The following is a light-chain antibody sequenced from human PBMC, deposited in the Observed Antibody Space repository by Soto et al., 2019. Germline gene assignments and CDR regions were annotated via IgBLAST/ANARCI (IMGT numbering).Light chain of an antibody. V-gene: IGKV3D-20*02. CDR3: QQRNIWPPVT. CDR2: GAS. Sequence: EIVMTPSPATLSVSPGERATLSCRASQSVSSNYLAWYQKRPGRAPRLLIYGASSRDTGIPDRFSGSGSGTDFTLTISRLEPEDFAVYYCQQRNIWPPVTFGQGTRLEIK. CDR1: QSVSSNY. J-gene: IGKJ5*01.